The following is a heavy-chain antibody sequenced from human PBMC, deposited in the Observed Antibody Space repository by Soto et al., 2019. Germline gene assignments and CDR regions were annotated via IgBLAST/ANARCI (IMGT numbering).Heavy chain of an antibody. Sequence: LSLTCTVSGGSISSGGYYWSWIRQHPGKGLEWNGYIYYSGSTYYNPSLKSRVTISVDTSKNQFSLKLSSVTAADTAVYYCARDKITGFFDYWGQVNRVTVSS. D-gene: IGHD2-8*02. CDR2: IYYSGST. CDR1: GGSISSGGYY. CDR3: ARDKITGFFDY. J-gene: IGHJ4*02. V-gene: IGHV4-31*03.